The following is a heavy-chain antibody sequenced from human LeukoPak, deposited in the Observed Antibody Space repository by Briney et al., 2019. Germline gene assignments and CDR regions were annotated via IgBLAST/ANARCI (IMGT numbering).Heavy chain of an antibody. CDR2: IKEDGSEA. D-gene: IGHD3-22*01. V-gene: IGHV3-7*01. CDR3: AREQWAYRSYYASSGYHDY. CDR1: GFTFSRYW. J-gene: IGHJ4*02. Sequence: GGSLRLSCEAAGFTFSRYWMSWVRQATGKGLECVAKIKEDGSEAHYVDSVKGRFTISRDNAKKSLYLQMNSLRAEDTAVYYCAREQWAYRSYYASSGYHDYWGQGTLVTVSS.